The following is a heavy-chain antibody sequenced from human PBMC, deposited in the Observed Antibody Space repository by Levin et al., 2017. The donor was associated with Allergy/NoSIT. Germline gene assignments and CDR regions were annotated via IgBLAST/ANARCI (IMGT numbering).Heavy chain of an antibody. CDR1: GFTFSDYA. CDR3: AKKQGGTSGFSFDV. Sequence: SCAASGFTFSDYAMTWVRQPPGKGLEWVSVITGGGGDKYYGDSVMGRFTVSRDNSKDTLYLELNSLRAEDTAVYYCAKKQGGTSGFSFDVWGQGTMVTVSS. V-gene: IGHV3-23*01. D-gene: IGHD1-1*01. CDR2: ITGGGGDK. J-gene: IGHJ3*01.